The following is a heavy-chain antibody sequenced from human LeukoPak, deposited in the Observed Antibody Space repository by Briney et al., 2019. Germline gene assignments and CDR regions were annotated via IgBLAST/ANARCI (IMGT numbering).Heavy chain of an antibody. J-gene: IGHJ4*02. CDR1: GASFSDYY. D-gene: IGHD5-12*01. CDR2: IHPSGST. Sequence: SETLSLTCTVFGASFSDYYWNWIRQPPGKGLEWIGEIHPSGSTSYNPALQSRVTMSVDASKNQFFLKLSSVTAADTAMYYCAKSNGYGLIDYWGQGTLVTVSS. V-gene: IGHV4-34*01. CDR3: AKSNGYGLIDY.